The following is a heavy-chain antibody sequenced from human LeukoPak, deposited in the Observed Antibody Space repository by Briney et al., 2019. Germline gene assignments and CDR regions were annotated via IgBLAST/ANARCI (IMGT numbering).Heavy chain of an antibody. CDR1: GGSISSGGYY. CDR2: IYYSGST. Sequence: SETLSLTCTVSGGSISSGGYYWSWIRQHPGKGLEWIGYIYYSGSTYYNPSLKSRVTISVDTSKNQFSLKLSSVTAADTAVYYCVTTPGGDSYGYIWFDPWGQGTLVTVSS. CDR3: VTTPGGDSYGYIWFDP. D-gene: IGHD5-18*01. V-gene: IGHV4-31*03. J-gene: IGHJ5*02.